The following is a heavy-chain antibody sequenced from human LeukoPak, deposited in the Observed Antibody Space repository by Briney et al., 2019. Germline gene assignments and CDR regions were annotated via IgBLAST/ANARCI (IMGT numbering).Heavy chain of an antibody. V-gene: IGHV4-59*08. CDR2: IYSTGSA. J-gene: IGHJ4*01. D-gene: IGHD3-16*01. CDR3: ARHRDYDT. CDR1: GSSINNNF. Sequence: PSETLSLTCTVSGSSINNNFWTWIPQPPGKGLEWIGHIYSTGSANYNPSLKSRVLISGDTSKNQISLKLTSVTAADTAVYFCARHRDYDTWGHGTLVTVSS.